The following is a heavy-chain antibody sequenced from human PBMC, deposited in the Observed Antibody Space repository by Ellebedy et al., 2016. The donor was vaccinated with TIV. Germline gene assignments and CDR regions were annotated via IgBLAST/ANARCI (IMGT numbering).Heavy chain of an antibody. D-gene: IGHD5-24*01. V-gene: IGHV3-30*04. CDR3: ARDGLEFEYHYYYMDV. CDR1: GFTFSRYA. J-gene: IGHJ6*03. Sequence: GESLKISCTASGFTFSRYALHWVRQAPGKGLEWVAVISYDGNNKYYADSVKGRFTISRDNSKNTMYLQMNSLRDEDTAVYYCARDGLEFEYHYYYMDVWGKGTTVTVSS. CDR2: ISYDGNNK.